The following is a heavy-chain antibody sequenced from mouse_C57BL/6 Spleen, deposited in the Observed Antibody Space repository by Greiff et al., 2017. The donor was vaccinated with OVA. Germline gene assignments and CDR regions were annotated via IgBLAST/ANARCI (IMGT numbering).Heavy chain of an antibody. V-gene: IGHV1-26*01. CDR1: GYTFTDYY. CDR2: INPNNGGT. D-gene: IGHD2-12*01. Sequence: EVQLQQSGPELVKPGASVKISCKASGYTFTDYYMNWVKQSHGKSLEWIGDINPNNGGTSYNQKFKGKATLTVDKSSSTAYMELRSLTSEDSAVYYCARHDEGFAYWGQGTLVTVSA. J-gene: IGHJ3*01. CDR3: ARHDEGFAY.